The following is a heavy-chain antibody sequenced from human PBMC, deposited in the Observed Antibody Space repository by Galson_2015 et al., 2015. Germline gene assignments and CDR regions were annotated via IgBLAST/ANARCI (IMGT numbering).Heavy chain of an antibody. V-gene: IGHV3-53*01. CDR3: GRGWGTAYDTNKQFDF. D-gene: IGHD2-8*01. CDR2: IYSGGGT. Sequence: SLRLSCAASGFSVSSNYMNWVRQAPGKGLEWVSIIYSGGGTYYSDSLKGRFTISSDNSQNTLYLQMSSLEAEDTAVYYCGRGWGTAYDTNKQFDFWGQGTLVTVSS. J-gene: IGHJ4*02. CDR1: GFSVSSNY.